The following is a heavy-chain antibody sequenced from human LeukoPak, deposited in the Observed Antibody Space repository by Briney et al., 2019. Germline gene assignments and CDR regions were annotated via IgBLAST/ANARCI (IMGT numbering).Heavy chain of an antibody. J-gene: IGHJ4*02. CDR3: ARGRHFDY. D-gene: IGHD6-6*01. Sequence: SQTLSLTCAVSGGSISRGGYSWSWIRQPPGKGLEWIGYIYHSGSTYYNPSLKSRVTISVDRSKNQYSLKLSSVTAADTAVYYCARGRHFDYWGQGTLVTVSS. CDR2: IYHSGST. CDR1: GGSISRGGYS. V-gene: IGHV4-30-2*01.